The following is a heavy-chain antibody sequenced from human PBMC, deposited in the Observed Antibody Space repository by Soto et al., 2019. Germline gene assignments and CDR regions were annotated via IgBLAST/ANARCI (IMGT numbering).Heavy chain of an antibody. CDR1: GFTFSSYA. Sequence: GGSLRLSCAASGFTFSSYAMSWVRQAPGKGLEWVSAISGSGGSTYYADSVKGRFAISRDNSKNTLYLQMNSLRAEDTAVYYCAKRACSGGSCYSLDVWGQGTTVTVSS. J-gene: IGHJ6*02. V-gene: IGHV3-23*01. CDR3: AKRACSGGSCYSLDV. D-gene: IGHD2-15*01. CDR2: ISGSGGST.